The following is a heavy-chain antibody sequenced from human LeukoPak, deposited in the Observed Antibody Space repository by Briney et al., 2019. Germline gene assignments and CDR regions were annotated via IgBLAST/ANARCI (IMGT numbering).Heavy chain of an antibody. V-gene: IGHV3-33*01. Sequence: GRSLRLSCAASGFSFSTFGFHWVRQAPGKGLEWVAIIFYDGRDTNYADSVMGRFTISRDSSKNTLYLQLNSLGAEDTAVYYCVRENSRNAFDIWGQGTMVTVSS. CDR2: IFYDGRDT. CDR3: VRENSRNAFDI. J-gene: IGHJ3*02. CDR1: GFSFSTFG. D-gene: IGHD2/OR15-2a*01.